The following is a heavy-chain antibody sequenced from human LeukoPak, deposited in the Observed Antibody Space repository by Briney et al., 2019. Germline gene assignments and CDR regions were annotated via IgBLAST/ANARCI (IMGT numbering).Heavy chain of an antibody. D-gene: IGHD2-2*01. CDR1: GGSFSGYY. CDR2: INHSGST. J-gene: IGHJ4*02. Sequence: PSETLSLTCAVYGGSFSGYYCCWIRQPPGKGLEWIGEINHSGSTNYNPSLKSRVTISVDTSKNQFSLKLSSVTAADTAVYYCARRPRLWWDIVVVPAATTRGRAFDYWGQGTLVTVSS. CDR3: ARRPRLWWDIVVVPAATTRGRAFDY. V-gene: IGHV4-34*01.